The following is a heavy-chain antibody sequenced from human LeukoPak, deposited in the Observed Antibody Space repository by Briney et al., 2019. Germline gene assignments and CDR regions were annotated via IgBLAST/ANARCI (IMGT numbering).Heavy chain of an antibody. J-gene: IGHJ4*02. D-gene: IGHD3-3*01. CDR3: ARSTYYDFWSGYHLGNFDY. CDR1: GGTISSYY. V-gene: IGHV4-59*01. CDR2: IYYSGST. Sequence: SETLSLTCTVSGGTISSYYWSWIRQPPGKGLEWIGYIYYSGSTNYNPSLKSRVTISVDTSKNQFSLKLSSVTAADTAVYYCARSTYYDFWSGYHLGNFDYWGQGTLVTVSS.